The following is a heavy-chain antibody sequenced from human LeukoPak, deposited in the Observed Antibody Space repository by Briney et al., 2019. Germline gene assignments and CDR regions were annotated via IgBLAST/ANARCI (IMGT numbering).Heavy chain of an antibody. CDR1: GGSISTYY. V-gene: IGHV4-59*01. J-gene: IGHJ6*03. CDR3: ARVNRVRVPGGAGYYYYMEV. Sequence: SETLSLTCTVSGGSISTYYWSWIRQPPGKGLEWIGYIYYSGSTNYNPSLKSRVTISVDTSKNQFSLKLSSVTAADTAVYYCARVNRVRVPGGAGYYYYMEVWGKGTTVTVSS. D-gene: IGHD2-8*02. CDR2: IYYSGST.